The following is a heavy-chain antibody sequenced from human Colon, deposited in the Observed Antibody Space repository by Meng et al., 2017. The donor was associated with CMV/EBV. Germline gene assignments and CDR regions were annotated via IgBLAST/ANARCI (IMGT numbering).Heavy chain of an antibody. V-gene: IGHV3-30*02. J-gene: IGHJ4*02. CDR2: IAFDGSKN. CDR1: EFRFSGYG. Sequence: GESLKISCAASEFRFSGYGMHWVRQAPGKGLECVAFIAFDGSKNHYADSVKGRFTISRDNSRNMLYLLMNSLRTEDTAVYYCANWAGDDRTGYYPNWGQGTGVTVSS. CDR3: ANWAGDDRTGYYPN. D-gene: IGHD3-22*01.